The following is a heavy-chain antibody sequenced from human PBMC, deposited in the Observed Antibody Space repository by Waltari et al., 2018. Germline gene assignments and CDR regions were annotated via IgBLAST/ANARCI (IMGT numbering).Heavy chain of an antibody. J-gene: IGHJ4*02. D-gene: IGHD2-15*01. Sequence: QVQLVQSGAEVKKPGSSVKVSCKASGGTFSSYAISWVRQAPGHGLEWMGGIIPIFGTANYAQKCQGRVTITTDESTSTAYMELSSLRSEDTAVYYCAREAIGYCSGGSCLGFDYWGQGTLVTVSS. CDR1: GGTFSSYA. CDR2: IIPIFGTA. V-gene: IGHV1-69*05. CDR3: AREAIGYCSGGSCLGFDY.